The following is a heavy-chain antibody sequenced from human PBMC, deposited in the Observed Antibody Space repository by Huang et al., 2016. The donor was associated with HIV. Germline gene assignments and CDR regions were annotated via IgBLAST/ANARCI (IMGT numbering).Heavy chain of an antibody. V-gene: IGHV3-30*18. CDR1: GFTFRQYA. Sequence: QVQLVESGGGVVQPGRSLRLSCAASGFTFRQYAMHWVRQAPGKWLEWVAIISDDGSEKYFGDSVKGLFTISRDNSKNMLYLQMNSLRPDDSAMYYCVKDSPGVITIFGGDVWGQGTTVTVSS. CDR2: ISDDGSEK. CDR3: VKDSPGVITIFGGDV. D-gene: IGHD3-3*01. J-gene: IGHJ6*02.